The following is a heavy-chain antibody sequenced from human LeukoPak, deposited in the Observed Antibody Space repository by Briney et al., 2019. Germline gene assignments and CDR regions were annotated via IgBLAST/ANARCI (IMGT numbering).Heavy chain of an antibody. Sequence: SETLSLTCTVSGGSISSYYWGWIRQPPGKGLEWIGSIYYSGSTYYNPSLKSRVTISVDTSKNQFSLKLSSVTAADTAVYYCARDRYYYDSSGYQRNDYWGQGTLVTVSS. V-gene: IGHV4-39*01. D-gene: IGHD3-22*01. CDR1: GGSISSYY. J-gene: IGHJ4*02. CDR3: ARDRYYYDSSGYQRNDY. CDR2: IYYSGST.